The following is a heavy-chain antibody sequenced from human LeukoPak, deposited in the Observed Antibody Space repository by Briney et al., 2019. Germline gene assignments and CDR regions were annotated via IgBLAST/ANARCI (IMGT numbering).Heavy chain of an antibody. CDR3: ARVQMATLHFDY. J-gene: IGHJ4*02. Sequence: PSETLSLTCTVSGGSITSYYWSWIRQPPGKGLEWIGYISEGGSTNSNPSLKSRVTISVDTSKNQFSLKLSSVTAADTAVYYCARVQMATLHFDYWGQGTPVTVSS. V-gene: IGHV4-4*09. CDR1: GGSITSYY. D-gene: IGHD5-24*01. CDR2: ISEGGST.